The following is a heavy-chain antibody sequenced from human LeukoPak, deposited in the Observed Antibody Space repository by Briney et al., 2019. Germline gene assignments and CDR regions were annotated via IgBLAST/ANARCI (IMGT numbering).Heavy chain of an antibody. CDR1: GFPFNVQT. J-gene: IGHJ4*02. D-gene: IGHD1-26*01. V-gene: IGHV3-7*01. CDR3: GGAPRGRFEN. Sequence: GGSLRLSCAASGFPFNVQTMSWVRQAPGQGLDWVASMREDGSEINYVDSVKGRFTISRDNPKNSLYLQMNSLRAEDTAVYARGGAPRGRFENWGQGTLVTVSS. CDR2: MREDGSEI.